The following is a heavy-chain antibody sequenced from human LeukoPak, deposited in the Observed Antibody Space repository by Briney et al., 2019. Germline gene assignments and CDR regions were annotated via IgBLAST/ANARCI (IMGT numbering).Heavy chain of an antibody. J-gene: IGHJ4*02. Sequence: GGSLSLSCAASGFTFSSYAMSWVRQAPGNGLEGVSAISGSGGSTYYAHSVKGRFTISRDNSKNTLYLQMHSLRAEDTAVYYCAKLPPGYLYYFDYWGQGTLVTVSS. D-gene: IGHD3-9*01. CDR2: ISGSGGST. CDR3: AKLPPGYLYYFDY. CDR1: GFTFSSYA. V-gene: IGHV3-23*01.